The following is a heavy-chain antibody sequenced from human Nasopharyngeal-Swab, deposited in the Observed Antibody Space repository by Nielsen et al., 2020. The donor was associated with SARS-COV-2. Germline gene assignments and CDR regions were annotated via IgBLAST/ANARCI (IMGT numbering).Heavy chain of an antibody. D-gene: IGHD3-3*01. CDR3: AATSVLRFLEWLNNWFDP. CDR2: IYYSGST. Sequence: ESLKISCTVSGGPISSSSYYWGWIRQPPGKGLEWIGSIYYSGSTYYNPSLKSRVTISVDTSKNQFSLKLSSVTAADTAVYYCAATSVLRFLEWLNNWFDPWGQGTLVTVSS. V-gene: IGHV4-39*01. J-gene: IGHJ5*02. CDR1: GGPISSSSYY.